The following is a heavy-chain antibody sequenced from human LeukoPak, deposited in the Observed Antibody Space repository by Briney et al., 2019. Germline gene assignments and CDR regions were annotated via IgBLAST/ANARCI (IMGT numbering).Heavy chain of an antibody. Sequence: PSETLSLTCAVYGGSFSGYYWSWIRQPPGKGLEWIGEINQSGSTNYNPSLKSRVTISVDTSKNQFSLKLSSVTAADTAVYYCARDLVWVLDYWGQGTLVTVSS. CDR3: ARDLVWVLDY. CDR1: GGSFSGYY. J-gene: IGHJ4*02. V-gene: IGHV4-34*09. CDR2: INQSGST. D-gene: IGHD3-10*01.